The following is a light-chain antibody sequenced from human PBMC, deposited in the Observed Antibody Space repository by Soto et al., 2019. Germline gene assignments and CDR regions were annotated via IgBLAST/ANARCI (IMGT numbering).Light chain of an antibody. J-gene: IGLJ1*01. CDR2: EVS. Sequence: QSVLTQPPSASGSPGQSVTISCTGTSSDVGGYNYVSWYQQHPGKAPKLMIYEVSKRPSGVPDRFSGSKSGNTASLTVSGLQAEDEADYYCGSYAGSTNLFGTGTKLTVL. CDR1: SSDVGGYNY. V-gene: IGLV2-8*01. CDR3: GSYAGSTNL.